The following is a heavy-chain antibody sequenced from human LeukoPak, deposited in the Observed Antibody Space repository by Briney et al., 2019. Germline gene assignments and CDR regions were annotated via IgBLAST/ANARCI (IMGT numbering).Heavy chain of an antibody. D-gene: IGHD2-2*01. CDR3: ARVHRRRAIPAALYYFDY. Sequence: PGRSLRLSCAASGFTFSNSGMHWVRQAPGKGLEWVSYISSSGSTIYYADSVEGRFTISRDNAKNSLYLQMNSLRAEDTAVYYCARVHRRRAIPAALYYFDYWGQGTLVTVSS. CDR2: ISSSGSTI. J-gene: IGHJ4*02. V-gene: IGHV3-48*04. CDR1: GFTFSNSG.